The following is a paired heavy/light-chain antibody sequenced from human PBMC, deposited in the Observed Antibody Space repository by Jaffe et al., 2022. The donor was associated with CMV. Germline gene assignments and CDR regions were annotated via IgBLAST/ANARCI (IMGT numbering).Heavy chain of an antibody. CDR2: IYSGGST. J-gene: IGHJ6*03. V-gene: IGHV3-53*02. CDR3: ARGVDGVGGDSKGYYYYYMDV. CDR1: GFTVSSNY. Sequence: EVQLVETGGGLIQPGGSLRLSCAASGFTVSSNYMSWVRQAPGKGLEWVSVIYSGGSTYYADSVKGRFTISRDNSKNTLYLQMNSLRAEDTAVYYCARGVDGVGGDSKGYYYYYMDVWGKGTTVTVSS. D-gene: IGHD2-21*02.
Light chain of an antibody. J-gene: IGKJ4*01. CDR2: DAS. Sequence: EIVLTQSPATLSLSPGERATLSCRASQSVSSYLAWYQQKPGQAPRLLIYDASNRATGIPARFSGSGSGTDFTLTISSLEPEDFAVYYCQQRSTSRLTFGGGTKVEIK. CDR3: QQRSTSRLT. CDR1: QSVSSY. V-gene: IGKV3-11*01.